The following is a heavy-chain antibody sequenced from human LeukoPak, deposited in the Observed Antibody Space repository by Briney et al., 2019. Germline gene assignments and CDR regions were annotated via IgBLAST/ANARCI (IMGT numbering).Heavy chain of an antibody. CDR3: ARDPIGGLYYYYMDV. CDR1: GFGFSSYS. J-gene: IGHJ6*03. CDR2: ISSSSSYI. Sequence: GGSLRLSCAASGFGFSSYSMNWVRQAPGKGLEWVSCISSSSSYIYYADSVKGRFTISRDNAKNSLHLQMNSLRAEDTAVYFCARDPIGGLYYYYMDVWGKGITVTVSS. V-gene: IGHV3-21*01. D-gene: IGHD4-23*01.